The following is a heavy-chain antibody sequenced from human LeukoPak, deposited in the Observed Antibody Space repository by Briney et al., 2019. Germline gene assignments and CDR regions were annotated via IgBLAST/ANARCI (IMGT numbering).Heavy chain of an antibody. CDR3: AKSFHSSGWFYYYGMDV. J-gene: IGHJ6*02. CDR2: ISGSGGST. CDR1: GFTFGSYA. D-gene: IGHD6-19*01. Sequence: GGSLRLSCAASGFTFGSYAMSWVRQAPGKGLEWVSVISGSGGSTYYADSVKGRFAISRDNSKNTLDLQMNSLRAEDTAIYYCAKSFHSSGWFYYYGMDVWGQGTTVTVSS. V-gene: IGHV3-23*01.